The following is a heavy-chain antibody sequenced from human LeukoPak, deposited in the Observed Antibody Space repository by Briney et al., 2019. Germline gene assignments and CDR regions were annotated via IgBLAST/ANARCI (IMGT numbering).Heavy chain of an antibody. CDR3: AREALGYCSSTSCYVWFDP. Sequence: GASVKVSCKASGYTFTSHGISWVRQAPGQGLEWMGWISAYNGNTNYAQKLQGRVTMTTDTSTSTAYMELRSLRSDDTAVYYCAREALGYCSSTSCYVWFDPWGQGTLVTVSS. D-gene: IGHD2-2*01. J-gene: IGHJ5*02. V-gene: IGHV1-18*04. CDR2: ISAYNGNT. CDR1: GYTFTSHG.